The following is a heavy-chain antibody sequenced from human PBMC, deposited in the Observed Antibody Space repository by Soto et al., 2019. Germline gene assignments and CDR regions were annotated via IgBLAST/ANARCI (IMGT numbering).Heavy chain of an antibody. CDR2: IYWDDDK. CDR3: TQKSRHFELGY. J-gene: IGHJ4*02. D-gene: IGHD6-6*01. Sequence: QITLKESGPTLVKPTQTLTLTCTFSGFSLTTTGVGVGWVRQPPGKALEWLALIYWDDDKRYSPSLKSRLTTTKDTSRSQVVLTMSNVDPVDTATSHCTQKSRHFELGYWGQGTLVTVSS. V-gene: IGHV2-5*02. CDR1: GFSLTTTGVG.